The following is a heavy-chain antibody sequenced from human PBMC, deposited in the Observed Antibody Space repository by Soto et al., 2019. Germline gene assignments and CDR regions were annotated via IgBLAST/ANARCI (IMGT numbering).Heavy chain of an antibody. Sequence: PSETLSLTCAVYGGSFSGYYWSWIRQPPGKGLEWIGEINHSGSTNYNPSLKSRVTISVDTSKNQFSLKLSSVTAADTAVYYCGRRLTVVALDAFDIWGQGTMVTVSS. V-gene: IGHV4-34*01. CDR2: INHSGST. CDR1: GGSFSGYY. CDR3: GRRLTVVALDAFDI. D-gene: IGHD2-15*01. J-gene: IGHJ3*02.